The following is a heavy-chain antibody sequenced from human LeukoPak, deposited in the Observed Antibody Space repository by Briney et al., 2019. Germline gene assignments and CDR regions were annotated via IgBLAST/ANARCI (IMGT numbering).Heavy chain of an antibody. V-gene: IGHV3-20*04. D-gene: IGHD1-26*01. CDR2: INWNGGST. Sequence: GGSLRLSCAASGFTFDDYGMSWVRQAPGKGLEWVSGINWNGGSTGYADSVKGRFTISRDNAKNSLYLQMNSLRAEDTAVYYCARDGVGGSYSDYYYYYYMDVWGKGTTVTISS. CDR1: GFTFDDYG. J-gene: IGHJ6*03. CDR3: ARDGVGGSYSDYYYYYYMDV.